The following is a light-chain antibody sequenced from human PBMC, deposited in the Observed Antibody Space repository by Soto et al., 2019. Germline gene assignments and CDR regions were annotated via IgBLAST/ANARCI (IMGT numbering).Light chain of an antibody. V-gene: IGLV2-14*01. CDR1: SSDVGGYNY. CDR3: SSYTSSIS. Sequence: QSVLTQPASVSGSPGQSITISCTGTSSDVGGYNYVCWYQQHPGKAPKLMIYDVNTRPSGVSNRFSGSKSGNTASLTISGLQAEDEADYYCSSYTSSISFGGGTKLTVL. CDR2: DVN. J-gene: IGLJ2*01.